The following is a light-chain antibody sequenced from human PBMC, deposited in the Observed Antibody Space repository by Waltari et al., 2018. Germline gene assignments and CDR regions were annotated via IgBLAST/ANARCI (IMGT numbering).Light chain of an antibody. CDR3: GTWDTSLSAWV. J-gene: IGLJ3*02. V-gene: IGLV1-51*01. CDR2: DND. Sequence: QSVLTQAPPVSAAPGQKVTIPCAGSSPKIGNTYVSWYQQFPGTAPKLLIYDNDKRPSGIPDRFSASKSGTSATLGITGLQTGDEANYYCGTWDTSLSAWVFGGGTKLTVL. CDR1: SPKIGNTY.